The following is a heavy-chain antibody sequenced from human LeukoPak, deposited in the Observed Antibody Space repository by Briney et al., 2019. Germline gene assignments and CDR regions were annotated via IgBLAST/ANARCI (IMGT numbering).Heavy chain of an antibody. Sequence: GGSQRLSCEASGFIVSNNYMSWVRQAPGKGLEWVSVIYSGGSTYYADSVKGRFTISRDNSKNTLYLQMNSLRAEDTAVYYCARDPRTGYSSRDDAFDIWGQGTMVTVSS. CDR1: GFIVSNNY. D-gene: IGHD6-13*01. CDR3: ARDPRTGYSSRDDAFDI. CDR2: IYSGGST. J-gene: IGHJ3*02. V-gene: IGHV3-66*01.